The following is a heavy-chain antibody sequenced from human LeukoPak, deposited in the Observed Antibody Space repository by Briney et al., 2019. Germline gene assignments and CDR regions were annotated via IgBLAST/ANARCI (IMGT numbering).Heavy chain of an antibody. V-gene: IGHV3-7*01. J-gene: IGHJ6*04. Sequence: GGSLRLSCAASGFTFSSYWMSWVRQAPGKGLEWVANIKKDGSENYYVDSVKGRFTISRDNAKNSLYLQMNSLRAEDTAVYYCAELGITMIGGVWGKGTTVTISS. CDR2: IKKDGSEN. CDR3: AELGITMIGGV. CDR1: GFTFSSYW. D-gene: IGHD3-10*02.